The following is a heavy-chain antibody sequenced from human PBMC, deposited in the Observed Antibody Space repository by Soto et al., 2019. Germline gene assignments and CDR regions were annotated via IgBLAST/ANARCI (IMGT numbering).Heavy chain of an antibody. V-gene: IGHV3-15*01. CDR1: GLTFSNGW. Sequence: GGSLRLSCAASGLTFSNGWMSWARQAPGKGLEWVGRIKSKTDSGTIDYAAFVKGRFTISRDDSKNTLYLQMNSLRTEDTAMYCCTTVRDNSGYRDTTYLDYWGQGALVTVSS. CDR3: TTVRDNSGYRDTTYLDY. D-gene: IGHD3-22*01. CDR2: IKSKTDSGTI. J-gene: IGHJ4*02.